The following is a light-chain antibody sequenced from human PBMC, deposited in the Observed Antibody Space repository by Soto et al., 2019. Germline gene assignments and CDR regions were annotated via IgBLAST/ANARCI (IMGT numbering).Light chain of an antibody. CDR2: DVS. Sequence: DIQMTQSPATLSGSVGDRFTITCRASQSISSWLAWYQQKPGKAPKLLIFDVSSLESGVPSRFSGSGSGTEFTLTISSLQPDDFATYFCQQYNSQWTFGQGTKVDIK. CDR3: QQYNSQWT. V-gene: IGKV1-5*01. CDR1: QSISSW. J-gene: IGKJ1*01.